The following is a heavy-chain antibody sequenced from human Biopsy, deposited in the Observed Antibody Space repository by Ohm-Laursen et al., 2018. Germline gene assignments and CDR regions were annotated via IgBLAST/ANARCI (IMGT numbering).Heavy chain of an antibody. CDR1: GFSFSDYH. D-gene: IGHD4-23*01. Sequence: SLRLSCAASGFSFSDYHMRWIRQAPGRGLGWVSYISGGGTIYYGDSMKGRVTISRDNAKNSLYLQMHSLRAEDTAVYYCARDTRWSPYSMDVWGQGTTVTVSS. CDR2: ISGGGTI. J-gene: IGHJ6*02. V-gene: IGHV3-11*01. CDR3: ARDTRWSPYSMDV.